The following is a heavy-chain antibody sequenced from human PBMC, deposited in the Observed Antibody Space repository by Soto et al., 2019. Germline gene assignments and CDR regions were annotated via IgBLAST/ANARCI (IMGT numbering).Heavy chain of an antibody. Sequence: QVQLQQWGAGLLKPSETLSLTCAVYGGSLSGYYWSWIRQPPGKGLEWIGEINHSGSTNYNPSLKSRVTISVDTSKNQFSLKLSSVTAADTAVYYCAREVYCSSTSCYTEAFDIWGQGTMVTVSS. CDR2: INHSGST. D-gene: IGHD2-2*02. V-gene: IGHV4-34*01. CDR1: GGSLSGYY. CDR3: AREVYCSSTSCYTEAFDI. J-gene: IGHJ3*02.